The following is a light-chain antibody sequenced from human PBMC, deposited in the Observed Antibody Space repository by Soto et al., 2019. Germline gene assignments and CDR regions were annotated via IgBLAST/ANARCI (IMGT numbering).Light chain of an antibody. CDR2: WAS. CDR3: HQYYSSPCT. CDR1: QSVLYSSNNKNY. J-gene: IGKJ1*01. Sequence: IVMTQSPDSLAVSLGERATINCKSSQSVLYSSNNKNYLAWYQQKPGQPPKLLIYWASTRESGVPDRFSGSGSGKDFPLTISSLQAEDVAVYYCHQYYSSPCTFGQGTKVEIK. V-gene: IGKV4-1*01.